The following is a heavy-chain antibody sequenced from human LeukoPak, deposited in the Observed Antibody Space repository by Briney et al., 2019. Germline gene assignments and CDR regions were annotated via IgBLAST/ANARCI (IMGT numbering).Heavy chain of an antibody. CDR3: ARAGTTGDFDY. V-gene: IGHV3-53*01. CDR1: GFTVSSNY. CDR2: IYSGGST. J-gene: IGHJ4*02. Sequence: GGSLRLSCAASGFTVSSNYMSWVCQAPGKGLEWVSVIYSGGSTYYADSVKGRFTISRDNSKNTLYLQMNSLRAEDTAVYYCARAGTTGDFDYWGQGTLVTVSS. D-gene: IGHD4-11*01.